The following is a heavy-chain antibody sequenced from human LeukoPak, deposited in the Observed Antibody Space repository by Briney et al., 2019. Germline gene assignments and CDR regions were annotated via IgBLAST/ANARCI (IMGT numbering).Heavy chain of an antibody. J-gene: IGHJ4*02. D-gene: IGHD3-3*01. CDR3: ASFAHYDFWSGDTFDY. V-gene: IGHV3-21*01. Sequence: PGGSLRLSCAASGFTFSSYSMNWVRQAPGKGLEWVSSISSSSSYIYYADSVKGRFTISRDNAKNSLYLQMNSLRAEDTAVYYCASFAHYDFWSGDTFDYWGQGTLVTVSS. CDR1: GFTFSSYS. CDR2: ISSSSSYI.